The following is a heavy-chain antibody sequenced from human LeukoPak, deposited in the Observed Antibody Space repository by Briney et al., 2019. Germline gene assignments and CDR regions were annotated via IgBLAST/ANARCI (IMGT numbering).Heavy chain of an antibody. Sequence: SETLSLTCTVSGGSISSYYWSWIRQPPGEGLEWSGYIYYSGSTNYNPSLKSRVTISVDTYKNQFSLKLSSVTAADTAVYYCARGVTMVRGVIDYYMDVWGKGTTVTVSS. J-gene: IGHJ6*03. CDR2: IYYSGST. V-gene: IGHV4-59*01. CDR3: ARGVTMVRGVIDYYMDV. CDR1: GGSISSYY. D-gene: IGHD3-10*01.